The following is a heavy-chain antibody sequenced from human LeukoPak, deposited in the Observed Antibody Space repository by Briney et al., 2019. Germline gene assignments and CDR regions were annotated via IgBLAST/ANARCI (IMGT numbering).Heavy chain of an antibody. CDR3: AKDILTGYYRRDQGRYYYYGMDV. V-gene: IGHV3-9*01. CDR1: GFTFDDYA. Sequence: PGRSLRLSCAASGFTFDDYAMHWVRQAPGKGLEWVSGISWNSGSIGYADSVKGRFTISRDNAKNSLYLQMNSLRAEDTALYYCAKDILTGYYRRDQGRYYYYGMDVWGQGTTVTVSS. J-gene: IGHJ6*02. CDR2: ISWNSGSI. D-gene: IGHD3-9*01.